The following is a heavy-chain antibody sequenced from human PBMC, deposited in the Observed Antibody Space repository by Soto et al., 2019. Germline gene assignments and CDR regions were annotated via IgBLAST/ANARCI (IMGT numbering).Heavy chain of an antibody. Sequence: SETLSLTCTVSGGSISSYYWSWIRQPPGKGLEWIGYIYYSGSTYYNPSLKSRVTISVDTSKNQFSLKLSSVTAADTAVYYCASQTNILTGYSLPYWGQGTLVTVSS. CDR3: ASQTNILTGYSLPY. CDR2: IYYSGST. D-gene: IGHD3-9*01. CDR1: GGSISSYY. J-gene: IGHJ4*02. V-gene: IGHV4-59*08.